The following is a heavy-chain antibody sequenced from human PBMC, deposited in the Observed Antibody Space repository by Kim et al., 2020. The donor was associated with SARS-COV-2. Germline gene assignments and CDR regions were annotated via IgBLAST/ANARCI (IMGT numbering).Heavy chain of an antibody. CDR3: ARGDGNSFRGWYFDP. D-gene: IGHD1-26*01. J-gene: IGHJ2*01. Sequence: SETLSLTCTVSGGSISSGSYYWSWIRQPAGKGLEWIGRIYTSGSTNYNPSLKSRVTISVDTSKNQFSLKLSSVTAADTAVYYCARGDGNSFRGWYFDPWGRGTLVTVSS. CDR2: IYTSGST. V-gene: IGHV4-61*02. CDR1: GGSISSGSYY.